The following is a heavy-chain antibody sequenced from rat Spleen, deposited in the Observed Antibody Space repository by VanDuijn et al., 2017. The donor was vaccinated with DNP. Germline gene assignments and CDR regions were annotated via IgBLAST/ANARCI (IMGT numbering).Heavy chain of an antibody. D-gene: IGHD4-1*01. CDR2: INGDGDKS. J-gene: IGHJ3*01. CDR1: GFTFSSYW. CDR3: ASGFGWFAY. Sequence: EVQLAESGGDLVQPGRSLKLSCVASGFTFSSYWMYWIRQAPGQGLEWVASINGDGDKSYYPDSVKGRFTISRNNAENTVYLQMNSLRSEDTAIYYCASGFGWFAYWGQGTLVTVSS. V-gene: IGHV5-58*01.